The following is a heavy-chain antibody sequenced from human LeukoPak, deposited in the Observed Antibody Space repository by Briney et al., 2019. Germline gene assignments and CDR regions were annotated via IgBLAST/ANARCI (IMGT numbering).Heavy chain of an antibody. CDR3: VVIPNNDAFDI. J-gene: IGHJ3*02. Sequence: GRSLRLSCAASGFTFSSYGMHWVRQAPGKGLEWVAVIWDGGSNKYYADSVKGRFTISRDNSKNTLYLQMNSLRAEDTAVYYCVVIPNNDAFDIWGQGTMVTVSS. V-gene: IGHV3-33*01. CDR2: IWDGGSNK. D-gene: IGHD3-16*02. CDR1: GFTFSSYG.